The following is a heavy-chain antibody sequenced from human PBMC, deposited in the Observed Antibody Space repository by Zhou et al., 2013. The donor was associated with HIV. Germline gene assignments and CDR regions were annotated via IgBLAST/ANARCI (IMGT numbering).Heavy chain of an antibody. CDR3: ARRGLFLWFGESTYYFDY. Sequence: QVQLVQSGAEVKKPGASVKVSCKASGYTFTSYDINWVRQATGQGLEWMGWMNPNSGNTGYAQKFQGRVTITRNTSISTAYMELSSLRSEDTAVYYCARRGLFLWFGESTYYFDYWGQGTLVTVSS. CDR2: MNPNSGNT. CDR1: GYTFTSYD. D-gene: IGHD3-10*01. V-gene: IGHV1-8*03. J-gene: IGHJ4*02.